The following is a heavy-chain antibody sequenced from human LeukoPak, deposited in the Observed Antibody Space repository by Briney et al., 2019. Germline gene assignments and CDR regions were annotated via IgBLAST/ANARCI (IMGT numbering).Heavy chain of an antibody. J-gene: IGHJ4*02. V-gene: IGHV1-69*13. D-gene: IGHD5-18*01. Sequence: SVKVSCKASGGTFSSYAISWVRQAPGQGLEWMGGIIPIFGTANCAQKFQGRVTITADESTSTAYMELSSLRSEDTAVYYCARSPTYDGYYGYWGQGTLVTVSS. CDR2: IIPIFGTA. CDR1: GGTFSSYA. CDR3: ARSPTYDGYYGY.